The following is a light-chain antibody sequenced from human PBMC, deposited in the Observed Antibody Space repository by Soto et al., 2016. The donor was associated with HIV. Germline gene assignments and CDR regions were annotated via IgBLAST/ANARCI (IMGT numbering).Light chain of an antibody. V-gene: IGLV3-19*01. J-gene: IGLJ2*01. CDR2: GKN. Sequence: SSELTQDPAVSVALGQTVRITCQGDSLRLYYPSWYQQKPGQAPVLVIYGKNNRPSGIPERFSGSNSGNTATLSISRVEAGDEADYYCQVWDASTDLVVFGGGTKLTVL. CDR3: QVWDASTDLVV. CDR1: SLRLYY.